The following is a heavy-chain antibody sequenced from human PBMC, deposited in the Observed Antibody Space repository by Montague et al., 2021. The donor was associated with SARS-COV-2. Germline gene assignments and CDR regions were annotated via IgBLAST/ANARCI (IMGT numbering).Heavy chain of an antibody. D-gene: IGHD3-10*01. J-gene: IGHJ4*02. CDR3: ARQPYLASAYYFDY. CDR1: GASITTYY. V-gene: IGHV4-59*01. Sequence: SETLSLTCSVSGASITTYYWSWIRQAPGKGLEWIVYIFHSGHTNYNPSLRSRVAISIDTSRDQFSLILTSITAADTAVYYCARQPYLASAYYFDYWGLGTLVTVSS. CDR2: IFHSGHT.